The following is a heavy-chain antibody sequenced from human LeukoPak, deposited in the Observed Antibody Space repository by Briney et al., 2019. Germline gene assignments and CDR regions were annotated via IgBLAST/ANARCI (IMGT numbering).Heavy chain of an antibody. CDR3: ARDTMVRGVILARNYYYYMDV. D-gene: IGHD3-10*01. V-gene: IGHV1-69*13. CDR2: IIPIFGTA. CDR1: GGTFSSYA. Sequence: ASVKVSCKASGGTFSSYAISWVRQAPGQGLEWTGGIIPIFGTANYAQKFQGRVTITADESTSTAYMELSSLRSEDTAVYYCARDTMVRGVILARNYYYYMDVWGKGTTVTISS. J-gene: IGHJ6*03.